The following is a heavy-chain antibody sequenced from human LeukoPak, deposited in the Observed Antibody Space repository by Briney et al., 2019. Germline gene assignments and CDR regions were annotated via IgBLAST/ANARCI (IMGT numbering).Heavy chain of an antibody. CDR2: MNPNSGNT. V-gene: IGHV1-8*01. D-gene: IGHD6-13*01. CDR1: GYTFTSYD. J-gene: IGHJ6*02. CDR3: ARGRRIAAADYYYYGMDV. Sequence: GASVKVSCKASGYTFTSYDINWVRQATGQGLEWMGWMNPNSGNTGYAQKFQGRVTMTRNTSISTAYMELSSLRSEDTAVYYCARGRRIAAADYYYYGMDVWGQGTTVTVSS.